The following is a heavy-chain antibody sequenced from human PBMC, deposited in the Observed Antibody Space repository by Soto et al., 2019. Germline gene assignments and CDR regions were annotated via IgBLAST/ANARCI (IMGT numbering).Heavy chain of an antibody. J-gene: IGHJ4*02. CDR1: GYTFTSYA. CDR2: INAGNGNT. Sequence: ASVKVSCKASGYTFTSYAMHWVRQAPGQRLEWMGWINAGNGNTKYSQKFQGRVTITRDTSASTAYMELSSLRSEDTAVYYCARDYYGYGGQGSYFDYWGQGTLVTVS. D-gene: IGHD3-10*01. V-gene: IGHV1-3*01. CDR3: ARDYYGYGGQGSYFDY.